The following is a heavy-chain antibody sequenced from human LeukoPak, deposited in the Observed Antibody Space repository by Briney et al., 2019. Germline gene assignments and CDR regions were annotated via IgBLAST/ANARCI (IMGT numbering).Heavy chain of an antibody. Sequence: PGGSLRLSCAASGFTFSNYWMSWVRQAPGKGLEWVANIKQDGSEKYYVDSVKGRFTISRDNAKNSLYLQMNSLRAEDTAVYYCARGDYYDTSGPDAFDIWGQGTMVTVSS. CDR1: GFTFSNYW. CDR3: ARGDYYDTSGPDAFDI. J-gene: IGHJ3*02. D-gene: IGHD3-22*01. CDR2: IKQDGSEK. V-gene: IGHV3-7*03.